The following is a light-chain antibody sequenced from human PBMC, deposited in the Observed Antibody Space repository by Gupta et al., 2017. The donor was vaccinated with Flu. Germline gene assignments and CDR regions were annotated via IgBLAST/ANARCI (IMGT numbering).Light chain of an antibody. J-gene: IGKJ1*01. CDR1: ETIRNNY. V-gene: IGKV3-20*01. CDR2: SGY. Sequence: ENVLTQSPGTLSLSPGESATLSCRASETIRNNYLAWYRQRPGQAPSLLIYSGYRRATGIPDRFSGSGSGTDFTLTISSLEPEDSAVYYCQHESRLPGTFGRGTKVEIK. CDR3: QHESRLPGT.